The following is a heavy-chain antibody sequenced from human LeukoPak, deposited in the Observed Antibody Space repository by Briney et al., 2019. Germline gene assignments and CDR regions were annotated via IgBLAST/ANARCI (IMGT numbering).Heavy chain of an antibody. J-gene: IGHJ4*02. CDR3: ARYYYDSGVYYNLDY. V-gene: IGHV4-61*01. CDR1: GYSISSGYY. Sequence: SETLSLTCTVSGYSISSGYYWGWIRQPPGKGLEWIGYISYSGGTSYNPSLKSRVTISVDTSKNQFSLKLSSVTAADTALYYCARYYYDSGVYYNLDYWGQGTLVTVSS. D-gene: IGHD3-22*01. CDR2: ISYSGGT.